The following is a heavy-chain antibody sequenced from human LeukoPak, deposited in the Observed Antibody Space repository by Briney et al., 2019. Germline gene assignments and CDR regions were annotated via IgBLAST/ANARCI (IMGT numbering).Heavy chain of an antibody. V-gene: IGHV1-2*02. CDR1: GYTFTGYY. J-gene: IGHJ4*02. CDR3: ARDRGVPAASFDY. D-gene: IGHD2-2*01. CDR2: INPNSGGT. Sequence: ASVKVSCKASGYTFTGYYTHWVRQAPGQGLEWMGWINPNSGGTNYAQKFQGRVTMTRDTSISTAYMELSRLRSDDTAVYYCARDRGVPAASFDYWGQGTLVTVSS.